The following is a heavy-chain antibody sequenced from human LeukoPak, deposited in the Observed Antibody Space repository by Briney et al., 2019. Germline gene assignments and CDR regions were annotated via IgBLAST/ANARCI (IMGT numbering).Heavy chain of an antibody. CDR3: ARDHRDGYNCPFDY. CDR2: INPNNNDT. V-gene: IGHV1-2*02. J-gene: IGHJ4*02. D-gene: IGHD5-24*01. CDR1: GYTFTYYY. Sequence: GASVNVSCKSAGYTFTYYYIHWVRHAPGQGLEWMGWINPNNNDTNYAQQFQGRVSMTRVTSISTAYMEVSELSRLQGDDTAVYYCARDHRDGYNCPFDYWGQGSLVNVCS.